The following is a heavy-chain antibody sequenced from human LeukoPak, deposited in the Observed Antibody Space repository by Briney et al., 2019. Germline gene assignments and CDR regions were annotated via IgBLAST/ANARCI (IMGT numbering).Heavy chain of an antibody. Sequence: ASVTVSCKASGYTFTSYGISWVRQAPGQGLEWMGWISAYNGNTNYAQKLQGRVTMTTDTSTSTAYMELRSLRSDDTAVYYCARVFRIVVVVAAISWFDPWGQGTLVTVSS. J-gene: IGHJ5*02. CDR1: GYTFTSYG. D-gene: IGHD2-15*01. V-gene: IGHV1-18*01. CDR2: ISAYNGNT. CDR3: ARVFRIVVVVAAISWFDP.